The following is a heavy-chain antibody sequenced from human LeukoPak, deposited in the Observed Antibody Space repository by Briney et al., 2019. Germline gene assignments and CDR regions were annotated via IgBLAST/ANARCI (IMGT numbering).Heavy chain of an antibody. Sequence: ESLKISFEGSGYSFSNYWIGWVRQMPGKGLEWMGIIYPGGYETRYSPSFQGLVTISVDKSISTAYLQWSSLKASDTAMYYCAIPPGYCGNDCSFDHWGQGTLVTVSS. CDR2: IYPGGYET. D-gene: IGHD2-21*02. V-gene: IGHV5-51*01. J-gene: IGHJ4*02. CDR3: AIPPGYCGNDCSFDH. CDR1: GYSFSNYW.